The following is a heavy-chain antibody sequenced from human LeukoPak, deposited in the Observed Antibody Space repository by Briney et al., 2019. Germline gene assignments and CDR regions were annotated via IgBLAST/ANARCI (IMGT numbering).Heavy chain of an antibody. V-gene: IGHV3-21*01. J-gene: IGHJ3*02. CDR3: ARDRYSSSLGAFDI. CDR1: GFTFSSYG. Sequence: GGSLRLRLAASGFTFSSYGMTWFRRAPGKGREGFSSISSSSSYIYYADSVKGRFTISRDNAKNSLYLQMNSLRAEDTAVYYCARDRYSSSLGAFDIWGQGTMVTVSS. CDR2: ISSSSSYI. D-gene: IGHD6-6*01.